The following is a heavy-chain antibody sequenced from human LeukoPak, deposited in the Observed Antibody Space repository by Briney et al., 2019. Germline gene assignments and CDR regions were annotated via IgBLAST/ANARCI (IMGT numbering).Heavy chain of an antibody. J-gene: IGHJ4*02. CDR2: INPNSGGT. Sequence: ASVKVSCKASGYTFTGYYMHWVRQAPGQGLEWMGWINPNSGGTNYAQKFQGRVTMTRDTSISTAYMELSRLRSDDTAVYYCARTPMYGASRYFDYWGQGTLVTVSS. D-gene: IGHD4-17*01. V-gene: IGHV1-2*02. CDR1: GYTFTGYY. CDR3: ARTPMYGASRYFDY.